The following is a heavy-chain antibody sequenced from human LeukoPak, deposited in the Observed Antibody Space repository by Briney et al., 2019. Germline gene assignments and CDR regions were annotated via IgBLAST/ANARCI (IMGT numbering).Heavy chain of an antibody. V-gene: IGHV1-3*03. J-gene: IGHJ5*02. CDR2: INAGNGNT. CDR3: ARLKRGIGAAGTSLRGWFDP. Sequence: ASVKVSCKASGYTFTSYAMHWVRQAPGQRLEWMGWINAGNGNTKYSQEFQGRVTITRDTSASTAYMELSSLRSEDMAVYYCARLKRGIGAAGTSLRGWFDPWGQGTLVTVSS. CDR1: GYTFTSYA. D-gene: IGHD6-13*01.